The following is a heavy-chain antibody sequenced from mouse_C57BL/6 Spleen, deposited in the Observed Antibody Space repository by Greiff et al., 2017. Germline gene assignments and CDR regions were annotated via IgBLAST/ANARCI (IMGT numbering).Heavy chain of an antibody. CDR2: IDPSDSYT. Sequence: QVQLKQPGAELVKPGASVKLSCKASGYTFTSYWMQWVKQRPGQGLEWIGEIDPSDSYTNYNQKFKGKATLTVDTSSSTAYMQLSSLTSEDSAVYYCARGGYSNYAMDYWGQGTSVTVSS. V-gene: IGHV1-50*01. CDR1: GYTFTSYW. D-gene: IGHD2-5*01. J-gene: IGHJ4*01. CDR3: ARGGYSNYAMDY.